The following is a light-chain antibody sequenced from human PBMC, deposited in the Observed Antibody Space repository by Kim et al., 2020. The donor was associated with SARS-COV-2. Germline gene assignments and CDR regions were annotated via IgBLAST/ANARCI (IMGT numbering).Light chain of an antibody. J-gene: IGLJ3*02. V-gene: IGLV1-40*01. CDR3: HSYDSSLSGWV. Sequence: QSVLTQPPSVSGAPGHGITITCTGNNFNIAAGYNVHWYQQLPGTAPTLLIFGNNKRPSGVHARFSGATSGTSASLAITGLQAEDEAYYFCHSYDSSLSGWVFGGGTQLTVL. CDR2: GNN. CDR1: NFNIAAGYN.